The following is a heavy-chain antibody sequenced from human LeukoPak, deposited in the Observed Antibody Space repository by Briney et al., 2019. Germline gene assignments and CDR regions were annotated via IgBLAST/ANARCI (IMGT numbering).Heavy chain of an antibody. Sequence: GGSLRLSCVASGLAFRNYAMTWVRQAPGKGLEWVSVIRGSGGDIRYADSVKGRFTIFRDNSVNTLYLQMNSLRAEDTAVYYCGKDPNGDYIGAFDFWGQGTMVTVSS. D-gene: IGHD4-17*01. CDR2: IRGSGGDI. V-gene: IGHV3-23*01. CDR1: GLAFRNYA. CDR3: GKDPNGDYIGAFDF. J-gene: IGHJ3*01.